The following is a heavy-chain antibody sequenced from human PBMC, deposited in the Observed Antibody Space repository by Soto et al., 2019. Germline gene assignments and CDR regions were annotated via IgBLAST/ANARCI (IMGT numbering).Heavy chain of an antibody. J-gene: IGHJ6*03. CDR2: IYYSGSA. CDR1: GASISSYH. V-gene: IGHV4-59*01. CDR3: AAAVPAEYVFPYYYMDV. Sequence: SETLSLTCTVSGASISSYHWSWIRQTPGKGLEWIGYIYYSGSANYNPSLKSRVTFSADTSKSQVSLKLSSVTAADTGVYYCAAAVPAEYVFPYYYMDVWGKGTTVTVSS. D-gene: IGHD3-16*01.